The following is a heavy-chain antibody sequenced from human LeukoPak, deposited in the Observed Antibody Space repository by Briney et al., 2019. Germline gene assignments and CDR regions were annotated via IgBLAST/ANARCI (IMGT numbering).Heavy chain of an antibody. CDR2: INTDGSST. V-gene: IGHV3-74*01. CDR3: ARGVASGWYLMVGYYYYYMDV. Sequence: PGGSLRLSCAASGFTFSDYWMYWVRQAPGKGLVWVSRINTDGSSTSYADSVKGRFTISRDNAKNTLYLQMNSLRAEDTAVYYCARGVASGWYLMVGYYYYYMDVWGKRTTVTVSS. CDR1: GFTFSDYW. D-gene: IGHD6-19*01. J-gene: IGHJ6*03.